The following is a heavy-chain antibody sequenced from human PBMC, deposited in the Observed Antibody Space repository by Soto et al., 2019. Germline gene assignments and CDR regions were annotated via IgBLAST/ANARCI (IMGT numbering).Heavy chain of an antibody. J-gene: IGHJ6*01. CDR1: GGSISSSNW. V-gene: IGHV4-4*02. CDR2: IYHSGST. Sequence: PSETLSLTCAVSGGSISSSNWWSWVRQPPGKGLEWIGEIYHSGSTNYNPSLKSRVTISVDKSKNQFSLKLSSVTAADTAVYYCARAVGATKYYYYGMDVRGQGTTVTVSS. CDR3: ARAVGATKYYYYGMDV. D-gene: IGHD1-26*01.